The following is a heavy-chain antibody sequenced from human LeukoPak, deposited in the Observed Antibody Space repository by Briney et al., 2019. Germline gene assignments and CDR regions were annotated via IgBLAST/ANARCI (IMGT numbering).Heavy chain of an antibody. Sequence: GGSLRLSCAASGFTFSRYWMQWVRQAPGEGVMGVSRINSDVSCTWYAHSVKRRFTISRDNATNTLSLQMSSLGVEDTALYYCARDQDGMGTTMDLWGQGTQVIVSS. V-gene: IGHV3-74*01. CDR2: INSDVSCT. D-gene: IGHD1-1*01. CDR1: GFTFSRYW. CDR3: ARDQDGMGTTMDL. J-gene: IGHJ4*02.